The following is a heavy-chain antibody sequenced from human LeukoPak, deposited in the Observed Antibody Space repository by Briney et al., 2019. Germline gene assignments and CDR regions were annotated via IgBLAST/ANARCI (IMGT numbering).Heavy chain of an antibody. J-gene: IGHJ4*02. D-gene: IGHD2-2*01. Sequence: SETLSLTCAVYGGSFSGYYWSWMRQPPGKGLEWIGEINHSGSTNYNPSLKSRVTISVDTSKNQFSLKLSSVTAADTAVYYCARVDSTSRGMDYWGQGTLVTVSS. CDR2: INHSGST. V-gene: IGHV4-34*01. CDR3: ARVDSTSRGMDY. CDR1: GGSFSGYY.